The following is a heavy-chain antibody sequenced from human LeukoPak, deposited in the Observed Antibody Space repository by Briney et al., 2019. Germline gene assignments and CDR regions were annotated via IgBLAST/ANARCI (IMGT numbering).Heavy chain of an antibody. CDR2: IFSGDST. D-gene: IGHD3-22*01. V-gene: IGHV3-23*03. CDR3: ALTYYFDRRGYSYFDY. Sequence: GGSLRLSCAASGFTFSSYAMNWVRQAPGRGLEWVALIFSGDSTDYPDSVKGRFTISRDKSKNTLHLQMDSLRPEDTAMYYCALTYYFDRRGYSYFDYWGQGALVTVSS. CDR1: GFTFSSYA. J-gene: IGHJ4*02.